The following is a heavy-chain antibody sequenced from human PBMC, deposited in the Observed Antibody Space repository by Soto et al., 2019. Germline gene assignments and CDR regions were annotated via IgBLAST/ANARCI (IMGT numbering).Heavy chain of an antibody. CDR3: ARDQLEGNWFDT. J-gene: IGHJ5*02. CDR2: IYHSGST. V-gene: IGHV4-30-2*01. Sequence: SEARSVPCAGSGGSMSRGGYPGNWVRQPPGKGLEWIGYIYHSGSTLYNPSLKSRVTISVDKSKNQFSLKLSSVTAADTAVYYCARDQLEGNWFDTWGQGTLVTVS. D-gene: IGHD1-1*01. CDR1: GGSMSRGGYP.